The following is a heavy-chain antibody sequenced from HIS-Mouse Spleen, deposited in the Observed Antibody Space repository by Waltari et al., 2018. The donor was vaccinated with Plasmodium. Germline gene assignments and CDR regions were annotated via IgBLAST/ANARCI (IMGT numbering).Heavy chain of an antibody. J-gene: IGHJ4*02. CDR1: GGSISSSSYY. CDR3: ARRGGSYYCFDY. D-gene: IGHD1-26*01. V-gene: IGHV4-39*01. Sequence: QLQLQESGPGLVKPSETLSLTCTVAGGSISSSSYYWGWIRQPPGKGLEWIGSIYYSGCTSTDPPLKSRVTISVVTSMNQFSLSLCSVAAADTAVYYCARRGGSYYCFDYWGQGTLVTVSS. CDR2: IYYSGCT.